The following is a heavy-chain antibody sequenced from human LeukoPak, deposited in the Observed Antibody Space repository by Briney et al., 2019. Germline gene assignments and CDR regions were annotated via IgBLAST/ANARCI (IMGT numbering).Heavy chain of an antibody. CDR2: IIPISGTA. CDR1: GGTFSSHA. D-gene: IGHD2-2*01. CDR3: ARGLQYQLLKALGHYYMDV. J-gene: IGHJ6*03. V-gene: IGHV1-69*05. Sequence: GASVKVSCKASGGTFSSHAIAWVRHAPGQGPEWMGGIIPISGTANYAQKFQGRVTITTDESTSTAYVELSSLASDDTAVYYCARGLQYQLLKALGHYYMDVWGEGTTVTVSS.